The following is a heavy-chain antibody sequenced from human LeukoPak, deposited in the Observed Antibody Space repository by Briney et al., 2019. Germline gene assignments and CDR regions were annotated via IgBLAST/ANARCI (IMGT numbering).Heavy chain of an antibody. CDR2: TYYRSKWYS. D-gene: IGHD1-26*01. J-gene: IGHJ4*02. CDR3: ARESGSGTYSTFDY. V-gene: IGHV6-1*01. CDR1: GDSVSTNSAA. Sequence: SQTLSLTSAISGDSVSTNSAAWNWIRQSPSRGLEWLGRTYYRSKWYSDYAVSVKSRMTINPDTSKNRISLQLNSVTPEDTAVYYCARESGSGTYSTFDYWGQGTLVTVSS.